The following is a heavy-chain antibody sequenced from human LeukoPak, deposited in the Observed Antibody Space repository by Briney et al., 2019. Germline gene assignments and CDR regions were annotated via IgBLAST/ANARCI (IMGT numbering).Heavy chain of an antibody. CDR1: GYTLTELS. CDR2: LDPEDGET. D-gene: IGHD3-10*01. V-gene: IGHV1-24*01. CDR3: AILYYYGSGSYSSFDY. Sequence: ASVKVSCKVSGYTLTELSMHWVRQAPGKGLEWMGGLDPEDGETIYAQKFQGRVTMTEDTSTDTAYMELSSLRSEDTAVYYCAILYYYGSGSYSSFDYWGQGTLVTVSS. J-gene: IGHJ4*02.